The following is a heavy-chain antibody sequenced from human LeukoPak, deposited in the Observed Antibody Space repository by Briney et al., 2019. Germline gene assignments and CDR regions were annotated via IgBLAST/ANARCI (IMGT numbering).Heavy chain of an antibody. Sequence: GGSLRLSCAASGFTFSSYEINWVRQAPGKGLEWVSHISSSGSIIYYADSVKGRFTIFRDNPKNSLYLQMNSLRAEDTAVYYCARMNYDILTGYYLRAFDVWGQGTMVTVSS. CDR2: ISSSGSII. D-gene: IGHD3-9*01. J-gene: IGHJ3*01. V-gene: IGHV3-48*03. CDR3: ARMNYDILTGYYLRAFDV. CDR1: GFTFSSYE.